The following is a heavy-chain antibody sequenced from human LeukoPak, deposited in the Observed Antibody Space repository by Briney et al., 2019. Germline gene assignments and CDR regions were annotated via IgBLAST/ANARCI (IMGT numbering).Heavy chain of an antibody. V-gene: IGHV1-8*02. CDR3: AIRGGSGWYFQVAGAFDI. CDR1: GYTFTSYG. CDR2: MNPNSGNT. J-gene: IGHJ3*02. Sequence: GASVKVSCKASGYTFTSYGTSWVRQATGQGLEWMGWMNPNSGNTGYAQKFQGRVTMTRNTSISTAYMELSSLRSEDTAAYYCAIRGGSGWYFQVAGAFDIWGQGTMVTVSS. D-gene: IGHD6-19*01.